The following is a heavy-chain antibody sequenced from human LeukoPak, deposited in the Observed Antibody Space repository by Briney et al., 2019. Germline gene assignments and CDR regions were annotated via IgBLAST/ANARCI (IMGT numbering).Heavy chain of an antibody. CDR3: ARRRGSGSYNFDY. CDR2: INHSGST. Sequence: SETLSLTCTVSGGSISSGSYYWSWIRQPPGKGLEWIGEINHSGSTNYNPSLKSRVTISVDTSKNQFSLKLSSVTAADTAVYYCARRRGSGSYNFDYWGQGTLVTVSS. CDR1: GGSISSGSYY. J-gene: IGHJ4*02. D-gene: IGHD1-26*01. V-gene: IGHV4-39*07.